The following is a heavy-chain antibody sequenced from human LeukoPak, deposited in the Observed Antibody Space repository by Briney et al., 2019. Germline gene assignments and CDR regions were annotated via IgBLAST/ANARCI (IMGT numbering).Heavy chain of an antibody. J-gene: IGHJ6*03. CDR1: VYTFNTFD. CDR2: VNPDNDKT. V-gene: IGHV1-8*03. Sequence: GASVTLSCKASVYTFNTFDINWVRQATGQGPEWMGWVNPDNDKTVYAPKFQGRVSISSNNSINTAYIEFSGLKSDDTAVYYCARGRRLRGVTSRPIYYYYYMDVWGGGTTVTVSS. D-gene: IGHD3-10*01. CDR3: ARGRRLRGVTSRPIYYYYYMDV.